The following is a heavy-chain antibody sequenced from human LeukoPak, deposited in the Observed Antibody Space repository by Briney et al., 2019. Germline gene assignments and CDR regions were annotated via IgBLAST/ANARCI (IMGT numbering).Heavy chain of an antibody. CDR1: GYTFTSYS. Sequence: GASVKVSCKGSGYTFTSYSISWVRQAPGQGLEWMGWISTYNGKTNYAQKFQDRVIMTTDTSTKTVYMELSSLRSDDSAVYYCARHPYYDTSAYYVYWGQGTLVIVSS. J-gene: IGHJ4*02. D-gene: IGHD3-22*01. CDR2: ISTYNGKT. V-gene: IGHV1-18*01. CDR3: ARHPYYDTSAYYVY.